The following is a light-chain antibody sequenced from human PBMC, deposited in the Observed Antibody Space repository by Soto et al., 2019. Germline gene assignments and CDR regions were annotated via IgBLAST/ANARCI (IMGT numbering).Light chain of an antibody. Sequence: EIVLTQSPATLSLSPGERATLSCRASQSVPRNHLAWYQQKPGQAPRLLIYDASNRATGIPARFSGSGSGTDFTLTISSLEPEDFAVYYCQQRSNWLWTFGQGTKVEIK. CDR1: QSVPRNH. V-gene: IGKV3-11*01. CDR2: DAS. CDR3: QQRSNWLWT. J-gene: IGKJ1*01.